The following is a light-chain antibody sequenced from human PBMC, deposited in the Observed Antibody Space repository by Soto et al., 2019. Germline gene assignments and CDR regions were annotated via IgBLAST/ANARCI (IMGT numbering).Light chain of an antibody. J-gene: IGLJ1*01. CDR1: SSNIGRNY. Sequence: QSVLAQPPSVSAAPGQKVTISCSGSSSNIGRNYVSWYQQFPGAAHKLLTYEHNKRPSGVPDRFSGSRSATSATLDITGLQAGDKADYYCAAWDSPGFFFGTGTKVTVL. CDR2: EHN. V-gene: IGLV1-51*02. CDR3: AAWDSPGFF.